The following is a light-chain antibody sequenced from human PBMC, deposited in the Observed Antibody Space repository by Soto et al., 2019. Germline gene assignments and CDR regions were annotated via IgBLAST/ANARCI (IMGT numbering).Light chain of an antibody. J-gene: IGLJ1*01. Sequence: QSALTQPASVSGSPGQSITISCTGTSSDVGGYDYVSWYQLHPGKAPKLMVFEVSNRPSGVSYRFSGSKSGNTASLTSSGLQADYEADYFCSSYSISTAYLFGTGTKVTV. V-gene: IGLV2-14*01. CDR3: SSYSISTAYL. CDR2: EVS. CDR1: SSDVGGYDY.